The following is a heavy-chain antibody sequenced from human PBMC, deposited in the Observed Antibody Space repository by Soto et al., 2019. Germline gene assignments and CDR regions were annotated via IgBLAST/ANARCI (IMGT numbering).Heavy chain of an antibody. CDR1: GYTFTSYA. Sequence: ASVKVSCKASGYTFTSYAMHWVRQAPGQRLEWMGWINAGNGNTKYSQKFQGRVTITRDTSASTAYMELSSLRSEDTAVYYCARLDHFWSRYTKNYYYYGMDVWGQGTTVTVSS. CDR3: ARLDHFWSRYTKNYYYYGMDV. D-gene: IGHD3-3*02. J-gene: IGHJ6*02. CDR2: INAGNGNT. V-gene: IGHV1-3*01.